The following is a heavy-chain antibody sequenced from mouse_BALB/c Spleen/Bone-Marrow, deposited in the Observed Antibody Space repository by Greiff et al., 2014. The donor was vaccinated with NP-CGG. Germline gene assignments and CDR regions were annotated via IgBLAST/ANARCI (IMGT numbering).Heavy chain of an antibody. D-gene: IGHD1-1*01. J-gene: IGHJ4*01. V-gene: IGHV14-3*02. CDR2: IDPAYGNT. Sequence: VQLQQPGAELVKPGASVKLSCTASGFNIKDTYMHWVKQRPEQGLEWIGRIDPAYGNTNYDPRFQGKATITADTSSNTAYLQLSSLTSEDTAVYYCARYGGRYYAMDYWGQGTSVTVSS. CDR3: ARYGGRYYAMDY. CDR1: GFNIKDTY.